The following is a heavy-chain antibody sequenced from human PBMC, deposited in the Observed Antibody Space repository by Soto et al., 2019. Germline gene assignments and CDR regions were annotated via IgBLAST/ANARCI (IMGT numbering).Heavy chain of an antibody. J-gene: IGHJ6*02. Sequence: PSETLSLTCAVSGGSISSSNWWSWVRQPPGKGLEWIGEIYHSGSTNYNPSLKSRVTISVDKSKNQFSLKLSSVTAADTAVYYCARSDPTIPSITIFGGLYGMDVWGQGTTVTVSS. CDR1: GGSISSSNW. CDR3: ARSDPTIPSITIFGGLYGMDV. CDR2: IYHSGST. D-gene: IGHD3-3*01. V-gene: IGHV4-4*02.